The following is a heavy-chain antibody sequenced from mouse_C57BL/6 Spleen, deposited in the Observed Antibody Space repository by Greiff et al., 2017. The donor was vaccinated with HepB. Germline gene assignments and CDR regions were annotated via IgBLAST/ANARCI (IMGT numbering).Heavy chain of an antibody. CDR1: GFSLTSYG. V-gene: IGHV2-3*01. CDR2: IWGDEST. J-gene: IGHJ3*01. Sequence: VKLQESGPGLVAPSQSLSITCTVSGFSLTSYGVSWVRRPPGKGLEWLGVIWGDESTNYHSALISRLSISKDNSKGQVFLKLNSLQTDDTATYYCAKERGITTVVPFAYWGQGTLVTVSA. CDR3: AKERGITTVVPFAY. D-gene: IGHD1-1*01.